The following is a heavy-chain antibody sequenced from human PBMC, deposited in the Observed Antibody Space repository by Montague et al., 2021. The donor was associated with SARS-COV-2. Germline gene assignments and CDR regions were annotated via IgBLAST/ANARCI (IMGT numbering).Heavy chain of an antibody. CDR1: GGSISSYY. Sequence: SETLSLTCTVSGGSISSYYWSWIRQPPGKGPEWIGYIYYSGSTNYNPSLKSRVTISLDTSKNQFSLKLNSVTAADTAVYYCARGSYGPDASDIWGQGTMVTVSS. CDR3: ARGSYGPDASDI. J-gene: IGHJ3*02. D-gene: IGHD5-18*01. CDR2: IYYSGST. V-gene: IGHV4-59*01.